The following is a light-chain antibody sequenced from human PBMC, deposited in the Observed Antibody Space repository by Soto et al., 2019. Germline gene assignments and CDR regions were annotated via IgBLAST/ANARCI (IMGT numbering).Light chain of an antibody. CDR3: AAWDDSRYGVV. Sequence: QSVLTQSPSASGTPVQRVIIACSGSSSNIGSNHVNWYRHLPGAAPKLLIFRSDQRPSVVPDRFSGSKSGTTASLAISGLQSGDEADYYCAAWDDSRYGVVFGGGTKLTVL. V-gene: IGLV1-44*01. CDR2: RSD. CDR1: SSNIGSNH. J-gene: IGLJ2*01.